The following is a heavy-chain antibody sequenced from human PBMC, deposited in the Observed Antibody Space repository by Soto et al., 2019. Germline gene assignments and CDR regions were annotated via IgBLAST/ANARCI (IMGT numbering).Heavy chain of an antibody. J-gene: IGHJ4*02. CDR3: ARDRGQNSGYD. CDR2: INSNKGAT. D-gene: IGHD5-12*01. CDR1: GYSVTAYY. V-gene: IGHV1-2*02. Sequence: ASVKVSCKASGYSVTAYYMHWVRQAPGQGLEWMGWINSNKGATKYAPKFQGRVTMTRDTSVNTAYMEVRWLTSDDTAVYYCARDRGQNSGYDWGKGTRVTTSS.